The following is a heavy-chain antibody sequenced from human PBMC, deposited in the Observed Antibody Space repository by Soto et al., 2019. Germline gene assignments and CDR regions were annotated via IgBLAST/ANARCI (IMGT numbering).Heavy chain of an antibody. J-gene: IGHJ4*02. Sequence: ASVKVSCKASGYTFTSYDINWVRQATGQGLEWMGWMNPNSGNTGYAQKFQGRVTMTRNTSISTAYMELTSLKSDDTAVYYCAREPNESFYFDYWGQGTQVTVSS. CDR1: GYTFTSYD. V-gene: IGHV1-8*01. CDR2: MNPNSGNT. CDR3: AREPNESFYFDY.